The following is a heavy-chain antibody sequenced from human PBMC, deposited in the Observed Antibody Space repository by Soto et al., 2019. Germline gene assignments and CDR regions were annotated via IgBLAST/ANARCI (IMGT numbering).Heavy chain of an antibody. CDR3: ARDLSGYGYDY. CDR1: GFTFSNYA. V-gene: IGHV3-30*04. D-gene: IGHD5-18*01. J-gene: IGHJ4*02. CDR2: ISYDGTIK. Sequence: QVQLVESGGGVVQPGSSLKLSCVDSGFTFSNYAMHWVRQAPGKGLEWVAIISYDGTIKYYADSVKGRFTSSRDNSKNTLYLQMNRLRAEDTAVYYCARDLSGYGYDYWGQGALVTVSS.